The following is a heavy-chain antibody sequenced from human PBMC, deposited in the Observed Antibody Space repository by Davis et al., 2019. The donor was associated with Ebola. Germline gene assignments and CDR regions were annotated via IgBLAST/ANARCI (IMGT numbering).Heavy chain of an antibody. CDR2: IRYDGSNK. Sequence: GESLKISCAASGFTFSSYGMHWVRQAPGKGLEWVAFIRYDGSNKYYADSVKGRFTISRDNSKNTLYLQMNSLRAEDTAVYYCAKEVIAAAGPGWFDPWGQGTLVTVSS. CDR1: GFTFSSYG. CDR3: AKEVIAAAGPGWFDP. V-gene: IGHV3-30*02. J-gene: IGHJ5*02. D-gene: IGHD6-13*01.